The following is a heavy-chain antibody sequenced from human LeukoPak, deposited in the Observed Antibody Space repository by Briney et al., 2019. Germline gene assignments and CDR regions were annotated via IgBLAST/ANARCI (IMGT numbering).Heavy chain of an antibody. CDR1: GDSIIGCHW. D-gene: IGHD2-2*02. J-gene: IGHJ4*02. V-gene: IGHV4-4*02. Sequence: SGAVPVTCLVSGDSIIGCHWWSWVRPPPGKGAEWVGENYHSGNNNYKPTLKRRVTISVDRSKNQFSLKLSSVTDADTAIYYCARTYCSSNSCDKLDYWGQGTLVTVSS. CDR3: ARTYCSSNSCDKLDY. CDR2: NYHSGNN.